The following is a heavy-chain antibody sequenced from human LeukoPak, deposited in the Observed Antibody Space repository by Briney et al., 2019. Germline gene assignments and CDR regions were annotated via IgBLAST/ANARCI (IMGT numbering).Heavy chain of an antibody. J-gene: IGHJ6*03. CDR2: ISSSGSTI. CDR1: GFTVSSNY. Sequence: GGSLRLSCAASGFTVSSNYMSWVRQAPGKGLEWVSYISSSGSTIYYADSVKGRFTISRDNAKNSLYLQMNSLRAEDTAVYYCARRNSYYMDVWGKGTTVTVSS. D-gene: IGHD1-14*01. V-gene: IGHV3-11*04. CDR3: ARRNSYYMDV.